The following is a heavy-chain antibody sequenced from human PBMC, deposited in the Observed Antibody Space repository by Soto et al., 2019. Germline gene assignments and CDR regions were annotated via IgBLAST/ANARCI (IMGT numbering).Heavy chain of an antibody. CDR1: GYTFTDYA. D-gene: IGHD3-22*01. Sequence: QVQLVQSGAEEKKPGASVKVSCKASGYTFTDYAIHWVRPAPGQRLEWMGWINTGNGNTKYSRRFQGRVTITRDTSASTAYMELSSLRGEDTAVYYCAGDPYYYDSSGYYDFWGQGTLVTVSS. CDR3: AGDPYYYDSSGYYDF. V-gene: IGHV1-3*05. CDR2: INTGNGNT. J-gene: IGHJ4*02.